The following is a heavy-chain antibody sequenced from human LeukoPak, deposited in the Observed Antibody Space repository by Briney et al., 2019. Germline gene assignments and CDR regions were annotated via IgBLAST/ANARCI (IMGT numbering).Heavy chain of an antibody. CDR2: ISSSSSYM. J-gene: IGHJ4*02. D-gene: IGHD3-10*01. Sequence: PGGSLRLSCAASGFTFSSYSMNWVRQAPGKGLEWVSSISSSSSYMYYADSVKGRFTISRDNAKNSLYLQMNSLRAEDTAVYYCAKDMDGGITMVRGVIGLFDYWGQGTLVTVSS. V-gene: IGHV3-21*04. CDR1: GFTFSSYS. CDR3: AKDMDGGITMVRGVIGLFDY.